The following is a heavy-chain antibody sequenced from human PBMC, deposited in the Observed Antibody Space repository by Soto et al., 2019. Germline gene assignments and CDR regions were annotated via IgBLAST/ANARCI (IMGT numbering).Heavy chain of an antibody. V-gene: IGHV5-51*01. CDR1: GYSFTSYW. CDR3: ARHLTTIFGVVMGMDV. CDR2: IYPGDSDT. J-gene: IGHJ6*02. Sequence: GESLKISCKGSGYSFTSYWIGWVRQMPGKGLEWMGIIYPGDSDTRYSPSFQGQVTISADKSISTAYLQWSSLKVSDTAMYYCARHLTTIFGVVMGMDVWGQGTTVTVSS. D-gene: IGHD3-3*01.